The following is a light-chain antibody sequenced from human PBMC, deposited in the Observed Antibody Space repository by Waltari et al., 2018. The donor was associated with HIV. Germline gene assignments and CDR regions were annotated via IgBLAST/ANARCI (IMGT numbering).Light chain of an antibody. CDR3: QQYYSSPWT. J-gene: IGKJ1*01. V-gene: IGKV4-1*01. CDR1: QSVLSRSNNKKY. CDR2: WAS. Sequence: DIVMTQSPDPLAVSLGERATINCKYSQSVLSRSNNKKYLAWYQQKPGQRPKLLIYWASTLGSGFPDRFSGSGSGTDFTLTISSLQAEDVAVYFCQQYYSSPWTFGLGTKVEIK.